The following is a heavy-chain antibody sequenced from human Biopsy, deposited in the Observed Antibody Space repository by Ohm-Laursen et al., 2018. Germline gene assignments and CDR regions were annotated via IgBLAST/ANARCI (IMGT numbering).Heavy chain of an antibody. CDR3: ARNTGWYGDLYYFDY. V-gene: IGHV1-46*01. CDR2: INPSGSTT. Sequence: ASVTASCKASGYSFTSYYMHWVRQAPGQGLEWIGTINPSGSTTSYPQIFQGRVTMTRDTSKSTVYMELSSLRSADTAVYFCARNTGWYGDLYYFDYWGQGTLVTVSS. CDR1: GYSFTSYY. D-gene: IGHD6-19*01. J-gene: IGHJ4*02.